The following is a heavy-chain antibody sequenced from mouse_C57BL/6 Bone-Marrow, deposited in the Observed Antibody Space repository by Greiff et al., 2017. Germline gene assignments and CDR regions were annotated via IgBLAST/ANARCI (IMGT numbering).Heavy chain of an antibody. V-gene: IGHV2-5*01. J-gene: IGHJ3*01. CDR1: GFSFTSYG. D-gene: IGHD1-1*01. CDR3: AKTYYYGPWFAY. Sequence: QVQLQQSGPGLVQPSQSLSITCTVSGFSFTSYGVHWVRQSPGTGLEWLGVIWRGGSTDYNAAFMSRLSITKDNSKSQVFFKMNSLQADDTAIYYCAKTYYYGPWFAYWGQGTLVTVSA. CDR2: IWRGGST.